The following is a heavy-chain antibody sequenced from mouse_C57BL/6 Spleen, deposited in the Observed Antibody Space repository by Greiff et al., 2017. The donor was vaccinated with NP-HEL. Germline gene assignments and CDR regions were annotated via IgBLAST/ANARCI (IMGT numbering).Heavy chain of an antibody. CDR1: GYTFTSYW. J-gene: IGHJ4*01. CDR2: INPSSGYT. Sequence: VKLMESGAELAKPGASVKLSCKASGYTFTSYWMHWVKQRPGQGLEWIGYINPSSGYTKYNQKFKDKATLTADKSSSTAYMQLSSLTYEDSAVYYCATDSSGNGMAMDYWGQGTSVTVSS. V-gene: IGHV1-7*01. D-gene: IGHD3-2*02. CDR3: ATDSSGNGMAMDY.